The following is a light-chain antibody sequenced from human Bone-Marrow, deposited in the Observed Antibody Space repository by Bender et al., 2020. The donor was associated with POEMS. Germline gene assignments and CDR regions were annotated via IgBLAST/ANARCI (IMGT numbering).Light chain of an antibody. Sequence: HSALTQPASVSGSPGQSIAISCTGTSGDVGRSNFVSWYQQHPGKAPRLMMYSVSERPSGVSNRFSGSKSGNTASLTISRLQAEDEADYYCVAWDDTLNGWVFGGGTKLTVL. CDR2: SVS. CDR3: VAWDDTLNGWV. J-gene: IGLJ2*01. CDR1: SGDVGRSNF. V-gene: IGLV2-23*02.